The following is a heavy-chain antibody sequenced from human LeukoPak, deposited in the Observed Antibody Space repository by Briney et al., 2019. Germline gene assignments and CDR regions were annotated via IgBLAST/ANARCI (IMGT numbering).Heavy chain of an antibody. D-gene: IGHD2-15*01. J-gene: IGHJ6*02. CDR1: GFTVSSNY. CDR3: ARVAYAYYYYGMDV. Sequence: GGSLRLSCVASGFTVSSNYMSWVRQAPGKGLEWVSAIYSGGSTYYADSVKGRFTISRDNSKNTLYLQMNSLRAEDTAVYYCARVAYAYYYYGMDVWGQGTTATVSS. V-gene: IGHV3-66*02. CDR2: IYSGGST.